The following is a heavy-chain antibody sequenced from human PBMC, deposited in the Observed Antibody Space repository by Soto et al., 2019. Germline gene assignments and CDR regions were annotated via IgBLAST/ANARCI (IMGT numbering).Heavy chain of an antibody. D-gene: IGHD1-26*01. CDR1: GGSISSGGYS. CDR2: IYHSGST. Sequence: QLQLQESGSGLVKPSQTLSLTCAVSGGSISSGGYSWSWIRQPPGKGPEWIGYIYHSGSTYYNPSLKSRVTISVDRSKIQFSLKVSSVTAADTAVYYCARGGDSGSYLRYFALWGRGTLVTVSS. V-gene: IGHV4-30-2*01. CDR3: ARGGDSGSYLRYFAL. J-gene: IGHJ2*01.